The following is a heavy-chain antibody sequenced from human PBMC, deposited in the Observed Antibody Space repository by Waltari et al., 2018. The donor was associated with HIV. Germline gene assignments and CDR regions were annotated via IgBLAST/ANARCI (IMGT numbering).Heavy chain of an antibody. CDR2: IYYSGST. J-gene: IGHJ4*02. CDR3: ARASGIAAAGEGLGFDY. CDR1: GGSISSYY. Sequence: QVQLQESGPGLVKPSETLSLTCHVTGGSISSYYWSWIRQPPGNGLEWIRYIYYSGSTNYNPSLKSRVTISVDTSKNQFSLKLGSVTAADTAGYYCARASGIAAAGEGLGFDYWGQGTLVTVSS. V-gene: IGHV4-59*01. D-gene: IGHD6-13*01.